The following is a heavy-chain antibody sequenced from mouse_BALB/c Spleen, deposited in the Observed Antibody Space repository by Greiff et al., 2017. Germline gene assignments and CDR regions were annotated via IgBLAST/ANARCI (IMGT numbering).Heavy chain of an antibody. D-gene: IGHD2-2*01. CDR1: GYTFTSYW. CDR2: IYPGDGDT. J-gene: IGHJ2*01. CDR3: ARRYYGYDGSYFDY. Sequence: QVQLKESGAELARPGASVKLSCKASGYTFTSYWMQWVKQRPGQGLEWIGAIYPGDGDTRYTQKFKGKATLTADKSSSTAYMQLSSLASEDSAVYYCARRYYGYDGSYFDYWGQGTTLTVSS. V-gene: IGHV1-87*01.